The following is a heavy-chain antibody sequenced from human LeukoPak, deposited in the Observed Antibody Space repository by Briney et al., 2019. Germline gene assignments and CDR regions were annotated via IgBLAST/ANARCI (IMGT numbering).Heavy chain of an antibody. CDR2: INPSGGST. CDR3: ARASSKIQLWFSSVSQSFDY. CDR1: GYTFTSYY. V-gene: IGHV1-46*01. D-gene: IGHD5-18*01. Sequence: GASVKVSCKASGYTFTSYYMHWVRQAPGQGLEWMGIINPSGGSTSYAQKFQGRVTMTRDTSTSTVYMELSSLRSEDTAVYYCARASSKIQLWFSSVSQSFDYWGQGTLVTVSS. J-gene: IGHJ4*02.